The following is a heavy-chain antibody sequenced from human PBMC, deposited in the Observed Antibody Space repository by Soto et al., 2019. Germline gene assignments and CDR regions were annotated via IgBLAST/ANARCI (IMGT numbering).Heavy chain of an antibody. D-gene: IGHD3-10*01. CDR3: ARHGGSGYYYYGMDV. J-gene: IGHJ6*02. CDR1: GGSISSYY. V-gene: IGHV4-59*08. Sequence: QVQLQESGPGLVKPSETLSLTCTVSGGSISSYYWCWIRQPPGKGLEWIGYIYYSGSTNYNPSLKSRVTISVDTSKNQFSLKLSSVTAADTAVYYCARHGGSGYYYYGMDVWGQGTTVTVSS. CDR2: IYYSGST.